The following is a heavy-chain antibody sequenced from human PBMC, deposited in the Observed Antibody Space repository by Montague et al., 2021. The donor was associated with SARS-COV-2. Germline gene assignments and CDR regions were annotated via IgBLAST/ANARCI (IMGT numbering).Heavy chain of an antibody. CDR2: TYYRSKWYN. CDR3: TSGREGSYNVMDV. CDR1: GDKVSSNSAT. Sequence: CPIPGDKVSSNSATWNWVRQSPSRGLEWLGRTYYRSKWYNDYAVSVRGRVTINPDTSKNQFSLQLNSVTPEDTAIYYCTSGREGSYNVMDVWGQGTTVTVSS. D-gene: IGHD3-10*01. V-gene: IGHV6-1*01. J-gene: IGHJ6*02.